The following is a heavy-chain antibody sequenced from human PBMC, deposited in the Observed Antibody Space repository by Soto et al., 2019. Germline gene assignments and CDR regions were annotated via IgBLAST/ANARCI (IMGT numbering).Heavy chain of an antibody. CDR3: ARDRVEDGYNPPSFDY. V-gene: IGHV3-21*01. Sequence: PGGSLRLSCAASGFTFSSYSMNWVRQAPGKGLEWVSSISSSSSYIYYADSVKGRFTISRDNAKNSLYLQMNSLRAEDTAVYYCARDRVEDGYNPPSFDYWGQGTLVTVSS. D-gene: IGHD5-12*01. CDR1: GFTFSSYS. J-gene: IGHJ4*02. CDR2: ISSSSSYI.